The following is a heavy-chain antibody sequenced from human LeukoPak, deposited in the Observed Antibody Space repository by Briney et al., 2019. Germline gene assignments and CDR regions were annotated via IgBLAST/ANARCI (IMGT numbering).Heavy chain of an antibody. D-gene: IGHD4-17*01. V-gene: IGHV4-59*01. Sequence: SETLSLTCTVSGGSISSYYWSWIRQPPGKGLEWIGYIYYSGSTNYNPSLKSRVTISVDTSKNQFSLKLSSVTAADTAVYYCARVPDPSVNCYYGMDVWGKGTTVTVSS. CDR1: GGSISSYY. CDR2: IYYSGST. CDR3: ARVPDPSVNCYYGMDV. J-gene: IGHJ6*04.